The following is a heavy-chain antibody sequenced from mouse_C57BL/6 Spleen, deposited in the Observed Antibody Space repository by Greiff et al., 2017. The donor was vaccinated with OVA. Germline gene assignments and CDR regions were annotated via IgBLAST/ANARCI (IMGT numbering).Heavy chain of an antibody. Sequence: VQGVESGEGLVKPGGSLKLSCAASGFTFSSYAMSWFRQTPEKRLEWVAYISSGGDYIYYADTVKGRFTISRDNARNTLYLQMSSLKSEDTAMYYCTRDYGLYAMDYWGQGTSVTVSS. CDR2: ISSGGDYI. D-gene: IGHD1-1*01. CDR1: GFTFSSYA. CDR3: TRDYGLYAMDY. J-gene: IGHJ4*01. V-gene: IGHV5-9-1*02.